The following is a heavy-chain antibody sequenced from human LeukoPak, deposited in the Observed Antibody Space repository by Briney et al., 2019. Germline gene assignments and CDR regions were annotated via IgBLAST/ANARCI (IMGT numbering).Heavy chain of an antibody. D-gene: IGHD4-11*01. V-gene: IGHV4-38-2*02. Sequence: SETLSLACTVSGYSISSGYYWGWIRQPPGKGLEWIGSIYHSGSTYYNPSLKSRVTISVDTSKNQFSLNLSSVTAADTAVYYCARLFHSNYPYYYMDVWGKGTTVTVSS. CDR2: IYHSGST. J-gene: IGHJ6*03. CDR1: GYSISSGYY. CDR3: ARLFHSNYPYYYMDV.